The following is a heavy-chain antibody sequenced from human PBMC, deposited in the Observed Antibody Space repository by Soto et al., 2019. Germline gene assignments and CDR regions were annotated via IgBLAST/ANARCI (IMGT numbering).Heavy chain of an antibody. CDR3: AKEEAYYYDSSGYYPYFDY. CDR2: ISYDGSNK. J-gene: IGHJ4*02. Sequence: GGSLRLSCAASGFTLSSYGMHWVRQAPGKGLEWVAVISYDGSNKYYADSVKGRFTISRDNSKNTLYLQMNSLRAEDTAVYYCAKEEAYYYDSSGYYPYFDYWGQGTLVTVSS. CDR1: GFTLSSYG. V-gene: IGHV3-30*18. D-gene: IGHD3-22*01.